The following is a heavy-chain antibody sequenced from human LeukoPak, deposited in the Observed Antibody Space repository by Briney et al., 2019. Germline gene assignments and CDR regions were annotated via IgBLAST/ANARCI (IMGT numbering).Heavy chain of an antibody. Sequence: SETLSLTCTVSGGSISSYYWIWIRQPPGKGLEWIGYIYYSGSTNYNLSLKSRVTISVHTSKNQFSLKLSSVTAADTAVYYCARGPGDYKQETYSYYYGMDVWGQGTTVTVSS. D-gene: IGHD4-17*01. V-gene: IGHV4-59*01. CDR3: ARGPGDYKQETYSYYYGMDV. CDR2: IYYSGST. J-gene: IGHJ6*02. CDR1: GGSISSYY.